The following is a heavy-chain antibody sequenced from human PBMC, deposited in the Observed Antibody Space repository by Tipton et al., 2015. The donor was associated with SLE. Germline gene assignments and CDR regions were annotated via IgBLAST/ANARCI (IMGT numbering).Heavy chain of an antibody. CDR1: GGSISSYY. CDR3: ARDLRSTSDFFDY. J-gene: IGHJ4*02. V-gene: IGHV4-59*12. D-gene: IGHD2-2*01. CDR2: IYYSGST. Sequence: TLSLTCTVSGGSISSYYWSWIRQPPGRGLEWIGSIYYSGSTCYNPSLKSRVAISLHTSKNQFSLKLSSVTAADTAVYYCARDLRSTSDFFDYWGQGTLVTVSS.